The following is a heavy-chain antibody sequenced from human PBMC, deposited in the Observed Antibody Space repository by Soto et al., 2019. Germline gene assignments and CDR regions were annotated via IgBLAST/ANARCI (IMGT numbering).Heavy chain of an antibody. D-gene: IGHD2-21*02. Sequence: DSVQVSWEHSGCTFTRDAVHLWRQAPGQGLEWMGWINAGSGSSRYSQNFQGRVTITRDTSASTAYMELNSLVFEDTGVYFCARERAVSANFFDYWGQGTLVTGSS. J-gene: IGHJ4*02. CDR2: INAGSGSS. V-gene: IGHV1-3*01. CDR3: ARERAVSANFFDY. CDR1: GCTFTRDA.